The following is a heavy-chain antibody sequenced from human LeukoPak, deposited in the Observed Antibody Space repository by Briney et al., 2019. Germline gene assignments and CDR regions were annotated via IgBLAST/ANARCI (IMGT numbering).Heavy chain of an antibody. Sequence: PGGSLRLSCAASGFTFSTYAMSWVRQAPGKGPEWVSGISGSGDTTYYADSVKGRFTISRDSSKNTLYLQMNGLRTEDTAVYFCARSYPTGSHYSAYYWGQGTLVTVSS. J-gene: IGHJ4*02. CDR1: GFTFSTYA. CDR3: ARSYPTGSHYSAYY. V-gene: IGHV3-23*01. D-gene: IGHD1-26*01. CDR2: ISGSGDTT.